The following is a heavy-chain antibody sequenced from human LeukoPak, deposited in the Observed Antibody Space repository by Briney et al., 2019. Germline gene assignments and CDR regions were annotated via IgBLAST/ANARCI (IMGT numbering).Heavy chain of an antibody. J-gene: IGHJ4*02. Sequence: SETLSLTCTVSGYSISSGYYWGWIRQPPGKGLEWIGSIYHSGSTYYNPSLKSRVTISVDTSKNQFSLKLSSVTAADTAVYYCARHRPMATTDYWGQGTLVTVSS. CDR2: IYHSGST. D-gene: IGHD5-24*01. CDR3: ARHRPMATTDY. V-gene: IGHV4-38-2*02. CDR1: GYSISSGYY.